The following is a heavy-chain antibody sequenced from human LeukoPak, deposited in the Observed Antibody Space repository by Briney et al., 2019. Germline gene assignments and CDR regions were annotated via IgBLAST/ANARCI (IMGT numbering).Heavy chain of an antibody. Sequence: ASVKVSCKASGYTSTSYYMHWVRQAPGQGLEWMGIINPSGGSTSYAQKFQGRVTMTRDTSTSTVYMELSSLRSEDTAVYYCARDLEEGAYYYGMDVWGQGTTVTASS. CDR2: INPSGGST. V-gene: IGHV1-46*01. J-gene: IGHJ6*02. CDR1: GYTSTSYY. D-gene: IGHD3-16*01. CDR3: ARDLEEGAYYYGMDV.